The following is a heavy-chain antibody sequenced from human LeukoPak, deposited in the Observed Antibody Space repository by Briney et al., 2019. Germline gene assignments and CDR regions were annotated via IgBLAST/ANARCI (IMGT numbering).Heavy chain of an antibody. V-gene: IGHV3-23*01. Sequence: GGSLRLSCAASGFTFSSYAMGWVRQAPGKGLEWVSAISGSGGSTYYADSVKGRFTISRDNSKNTLYLQMNSLRVEDTAVYYCAKDLYSSGWYGSSFDYWGQGTLVTVSS. CDR3: AKDLYSSGWYGSSFDY. CDR1: GFTFSSYA. D-gene: IGHD6-19*01. CDR2: ISGSGGST. J-gene: IGHJ4*02.